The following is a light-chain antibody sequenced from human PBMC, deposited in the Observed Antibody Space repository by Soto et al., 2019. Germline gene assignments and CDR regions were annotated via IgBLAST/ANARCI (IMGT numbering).Light chain of an antibody. V-gene: IGKV3-20*01. J-gene: IGKJ1*01. CDR1: QSVSNDF. CDR3: QQYGSSPPRT. Sequence: EIVLTQSPGILSLSPGERATLSCRASQSVSNDFLAWYQQKPGQAPRLLIYGASTRATDVPDRFSGSGSGADSTLSISRLEPEDFAVYYCQQYGSSPPRTFGQGTKVE. CDR2: GAS.